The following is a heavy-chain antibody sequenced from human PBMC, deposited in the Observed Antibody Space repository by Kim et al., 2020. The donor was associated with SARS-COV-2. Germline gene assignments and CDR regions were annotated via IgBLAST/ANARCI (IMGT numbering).Heavy chain of an antibody. CDR3: ARGQVGATFDY. CDR2: ISSSSGYI. CDR1: GFTSSDYY. J-gene: IGHJ4*02. Sequence: GGSLRLSCAASGFTSSDYYMSWIRQAPGKGLEWISYISSSSGYISYADSVKGRFTISRDNAKNSLYLQMNSLRAEDTAVYYCARGQVGATFDYWGQGTLVTVSS. D-gene: IGHD1-26*01. V-gene: IGHV3-11*06.